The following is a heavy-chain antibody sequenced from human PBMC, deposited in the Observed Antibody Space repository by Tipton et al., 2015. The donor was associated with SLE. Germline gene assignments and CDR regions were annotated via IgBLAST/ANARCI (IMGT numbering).Heavy chain of an antibody. CDR3: ARGGRSTFDS. V-gene: IGHV4-4*08. J-gene: IGHJ4*02. Sequence: TLSLTCTVSGGSISTYYWTWIRQPPGKGLEWIGRIHTSGSSNYNASLKSRVIISADTPRDQFSLKLSSVTAADTAVYYCARGGRSTFDSWGQGTLVTVSS. CDR2: IHTSGSS. CDR1: GGSISTYY.